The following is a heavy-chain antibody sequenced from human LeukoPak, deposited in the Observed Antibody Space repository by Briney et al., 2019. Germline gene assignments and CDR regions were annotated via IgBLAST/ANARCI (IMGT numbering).Heavy chain of an antibody. V-gene: IGHV4-59*13. CDR3: ARGPYGDHADGFDF. CDR1: GGSMNRFY. J-gene: IGHJ4*02. Sequence: SETLSLTSTVSGGSMNRFYWSWIRQSPGKGLEWIGYIYNNAKTNYKPSLKSRVNISVNSSKNQFSLKMSSVTGADTAVYFCARGPYGDHADGFDFWGQGALVTVSS. CDR2: IYNNAKT. D-gene: IGHD4-17*01.